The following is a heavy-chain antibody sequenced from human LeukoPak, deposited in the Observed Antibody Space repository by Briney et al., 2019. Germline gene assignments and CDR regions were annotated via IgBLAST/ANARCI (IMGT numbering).Heavy chain of an antibody. CDR3: ARAVTKYYYYGMDV. V-gene: IGHV3-33*01. Sequence: QPGRSLRLSCAASGFTFSSYGMHWVRQAPGKGLEWVAVIWYDGSNKYYADSVKGRFTISRDNSKNTLYLQMNSLRAEDTAVYYCARAVTKYYYYGMDVWGQGTTVTVSS. J-gene: IGHJ6*02. CDR1: GFTFSSYG. D-gene: IGHD2-21*02. CDR2: IWYDGSNK.